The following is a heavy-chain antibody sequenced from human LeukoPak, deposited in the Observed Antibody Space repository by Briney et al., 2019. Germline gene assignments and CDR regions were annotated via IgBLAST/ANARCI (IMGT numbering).Heavy chain of an antibody. Sequence: GGSLRLSCAASGFTFSSYAMHWVRQAPGKGLEWVAVISYDGSNKYYADSVKGRFTISRDNSKNTLYLQMNSLRAEDTAVYYCAKVDGKMATAPYYFDYWGQGTLVTVSS. CDR3: AKVDGKMATAPYYFDY. D-gene: IGHD5-24*01. CDR2: ISYDGSNK. CDR1: GFTFSSYA. J-gene: IGHJ4*02. V-gene: IGHV3-30-3*01.